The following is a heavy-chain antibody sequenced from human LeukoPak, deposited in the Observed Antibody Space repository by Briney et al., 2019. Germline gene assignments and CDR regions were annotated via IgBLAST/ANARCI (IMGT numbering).Heavy chain of an antibody. D-gene: IGHD1-20*01. CDR3: AKVTGTTGYYYMDV. CDR2: IWYDGSNK. J-gene: IGHJ6*03. CDR1: RFTFSRYG. Sequence: GGSLRLSCAASRFTFSRYGLHWVRHAPGKGLGWVAVIWYDGSNKYYADSVKGRFPISRDNSKNTLYLQMNSLRAEDTAVYYCAKVTGTTGYYYMDVWGKGTTVTVSS. V-gene: IGHV3-33*06.